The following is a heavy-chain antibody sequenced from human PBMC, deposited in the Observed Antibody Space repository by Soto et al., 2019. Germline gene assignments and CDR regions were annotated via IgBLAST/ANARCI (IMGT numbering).Heavy chain of an antibody. CDR1: GFIFSSYD. D-gene: IGHD3-16*01. CDR2: ITTTSDT. Sequence: GGSLRLSCAASGFIFSSYDGHWVRKAPGKDLESASVITTTSDTYYAASENGRFTISRDTAENSLYLQMNSLRAEDAAVYYCARGYLLNYGSYPYCHYYGMDVWGRGTTVTVSS. CDR3: ARGYLLNYGSYPYCHYYGMDV. V-gene: IGHV3-13*04. J-gene: IGHJ6*02.